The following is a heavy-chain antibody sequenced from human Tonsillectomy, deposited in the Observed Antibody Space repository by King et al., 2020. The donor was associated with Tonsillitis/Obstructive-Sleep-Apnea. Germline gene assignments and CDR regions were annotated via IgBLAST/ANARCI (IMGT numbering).Heavy chain of an antibody. CDR3: AKEQYYYDSSSTDYMDV. V-gene: IGHV3-30*18. Sequence: VQLVESGGGVVQPGRSLRLSCAASGFTFSSYGMHWVRQAPGKGLEWVAVISYDGSNKYYAYSLKGRFTISRDNSKNRLDLQMNSLRAEDTAVYYCAKEQYYYDSSSTDYMDVWGKGTTVTVSS. J-gene: IGHJ6*03. CDR1: GFTFSSYG. CDR2: ISYDGSNK. D-gene: IGHD3-22*01.